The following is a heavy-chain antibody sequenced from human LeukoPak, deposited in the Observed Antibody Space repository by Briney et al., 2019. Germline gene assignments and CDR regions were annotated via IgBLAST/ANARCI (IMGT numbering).Heavy chain of an antibody. CDR2: IYHSGTT. CDR1: GGSISSGWYS. D-gene: IGHD1-26*01. Sequence: PSETLSLTCAVSGGSISSGWYSCNWIRQPPGKGLEGIGHIYHSGTTSYNPSLRTRVTTSVAPSKTHSCLTISAWIAADAAVYYSARGEGSWGQGTLVTVSS. J-gene: IGHJ5*02. V-gene: IGHV4-30-2*01. CDR3: ARGEGS.